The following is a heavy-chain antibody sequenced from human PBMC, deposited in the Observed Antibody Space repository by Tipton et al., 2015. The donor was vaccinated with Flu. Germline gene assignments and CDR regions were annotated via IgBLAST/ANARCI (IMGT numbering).Heavy chain of an antibody. CDR3: AKLLRGVGTRGGYFDY. J-gene: IGHJ4*02. V-gene: IGHV3-23*01. CDR2: NSASGSST. CDR1: GFTSSSYA. Sequence: SLRLSCAASGFTSSSYAMGWVRQAPGKGLEWLASNSASGSSTYYADSVKGRFTISRDNSKNTLYLQMNSLRVEDTAVYDCAKLLRGVGTRGGYFDYWGQGTLVTVSS. D-gene: IGHD4-23*01.